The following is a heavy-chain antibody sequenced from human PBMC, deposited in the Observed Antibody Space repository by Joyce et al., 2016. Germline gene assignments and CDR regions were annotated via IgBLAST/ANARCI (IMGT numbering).Heavy chain of an antibody. D-gene: IGHD6-19*01. J-gene: IGHJ4*02. CDR1: GYSFTTYW. V-gene: IGHV5-10-1*01. CDR2: IDPSDTYS. CDR3: ARQRSSGGWRVDY. Sequence: VQLVQSGAEVKKPGESLRISCQTSGYSFTTYWINWVRQMPGKGLEWMGRIDPSDTYSAYSPSVQGHVTISVDKSVSTAYLQWRSLKTSDTAMYYCARQRSSGGWRVDYWAQGTLVTVSS.